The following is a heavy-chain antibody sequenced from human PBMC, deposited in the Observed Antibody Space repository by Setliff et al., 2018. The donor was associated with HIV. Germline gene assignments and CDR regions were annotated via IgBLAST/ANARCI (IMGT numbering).Heavy chain of an antibody. Sequence: ASVKVSCKASGYTFTDYYIQWVRQAPGQGLEWMGWINTNSGDTNYAEKFQGRVTMTRKTSISTAYMDLSRLKSHDTAVYYCARGGRKDLTDNWGQGTLVTVSS. J-gene: IGHJ1*01. D-gene: IGHD2-21*02. CDR2: INTNSGDT. CDR3: ARGGRKDLTDN. V-gene: IGHV1-2*02. CDR1: GYTFTDYY.